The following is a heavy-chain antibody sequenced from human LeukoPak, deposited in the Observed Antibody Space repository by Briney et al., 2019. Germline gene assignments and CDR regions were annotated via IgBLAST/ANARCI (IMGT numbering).Heavy chain of an antibody. Sequence: GGSLRLSCAASGFTFSSYSMNWVRQAPGKGLEWVSSISSSSSYIYYADSVKGRFTISRDNAKNSLYLQMNSLRAEDTAVCYCARGEYDSSGYLDYWGQGTLVTVSS. CDR3: ARGEYDSSGYLDY. CDR2: ISSSSSYI. J-gene: IGHJ4*02. V-gene: IGHV3-21*01. D-gene: IGHD3-22*01. CDR1: GFTFSSYS.